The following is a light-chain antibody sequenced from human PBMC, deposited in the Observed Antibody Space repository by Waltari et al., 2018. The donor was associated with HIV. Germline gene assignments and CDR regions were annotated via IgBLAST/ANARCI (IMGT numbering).Light chain of an antibody. CDR3: QSYDSSLSGVV. Sequence: QSVLTQPPSVSGAPGQRVTISCSGSSANIGAGYGLPWYRQLPGTAPKLLIYVNNNRPSGVPDRFSGSVSGTSASLAITGLQAEDEADYYCQSYDSSLSGVVFGGGTNLTVL. CDR2: VNN. V-gene: IGLV1-40*01. J-gene: IGLJ2*01. CDR1: SANIGAGYG.